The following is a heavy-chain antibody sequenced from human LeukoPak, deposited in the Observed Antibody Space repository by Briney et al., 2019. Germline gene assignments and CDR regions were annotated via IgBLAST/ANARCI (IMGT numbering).Heavy chain of an antibody. Sequence: GGSLRLSCAASGFTFSSYAMSWVRQAPGKGLEWVSGISGCGGNTYYADTVKGRFTISRDNSKNTLFLQMTSLRAEDTAVYYCAKDTGIAVAGAGRFDSWGQGTLVTVSS. CDR1: GFTFSSYA. D-gene: IGHD6-19*01. V-gene: IGHV3-23*01. J-gene: IGHJ4*02. CDR3: AKDTGIAVAGAGRFDS. CDR2: ISGCGGNT.